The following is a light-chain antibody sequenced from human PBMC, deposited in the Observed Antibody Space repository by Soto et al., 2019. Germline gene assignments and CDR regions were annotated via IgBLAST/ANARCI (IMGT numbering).Light chain of an antibody. Sequence: SYELTQPLSVSVALGQTARITCGGNNIGSKNVHWYQQKPGQAPVLVIYRDINRPSGIPERFSGSNSGNTATLTISRAQAGDEADYYCQVWDSSPEVVFGGGTQLTGL. CDR1: NIGSKN. CDR3: QVWDSSPEVV. CDR2: RDI. J-gene: IGLJ2*01. V-gene: IGLV3-9*01.